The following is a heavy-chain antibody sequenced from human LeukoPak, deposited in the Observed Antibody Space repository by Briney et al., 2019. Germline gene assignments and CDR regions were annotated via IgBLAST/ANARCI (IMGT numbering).Heavy chain of an antibody. D-gene: IGHD6-13*01. Sequence: QPGGSLRLSCAASGFTFSSYAMSWVRQAPGKGLEWVSVISGSGGDTYHADSVKGRFTISRDNSKNTLYLQMNTLRAEDTAVYYCAKNIIAAAGMMDYWGQGTLVTVSS. CDR1: GFTFSSYA. J-gene: IGHJ4*02. CDR3: AKNIIAAAGMMDY. CDR2: ISGSGGDT. V-gene: IGHV3-23*01.